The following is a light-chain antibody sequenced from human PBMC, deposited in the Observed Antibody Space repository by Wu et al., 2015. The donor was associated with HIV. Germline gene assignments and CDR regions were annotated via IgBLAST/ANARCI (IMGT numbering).Light chain of an antibody. Sequence: ENVLTQSPGTLSLSPGERATLSCRASQSVSSSYLAWYQQKPGQAPRLLIYGASSRATGIPDRFSGSGSGTDFTLTISRLEPEDFAVYYCQQYGSSTWTFGQGTKVEIK. J-gene: IGKJ1*01. CDR2: GAS. CDR3: QQYGSSTWT. CDR1: QSVSSSY. V-gene: IGKV3-20*01.